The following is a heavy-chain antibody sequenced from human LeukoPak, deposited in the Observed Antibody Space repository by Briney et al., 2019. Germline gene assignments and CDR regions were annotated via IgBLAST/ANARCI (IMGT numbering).Heavy chain of an antibody. V-gene: IGHV4-59*12. D-gene: IGHD4-17*01. CDR1: DGAIAGYS. Sequence: SETLSLTCTVSDGAIAGYSWSWIRQAPGKGLEWIGYIYYSGSTNYNLSLKSRVAMSLDSSKTQFSLKLSSVTAADTAIYYCARDSGTTGEVRFDPWGQGILVTVSA. CDR2: IYYSGST. J-gene: IGHJ5*02. CDR3: ARDSGTTGEVRFDP.